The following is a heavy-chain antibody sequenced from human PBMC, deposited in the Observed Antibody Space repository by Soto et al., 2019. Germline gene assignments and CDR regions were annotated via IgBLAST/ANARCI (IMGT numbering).Heavy chain of an antibody. V-gene: IGHV4-39*01. D-gene: IGHD2-8*01. Sequence: PSETLALTCTVSGGSVSSGGYSWGWIRQPPGKGLEWIGIIYYTGSIYYSPSLKSRLTMSVDTSKNQFSLKVSSVTATDTAVYYCARHDLALMVYPTPNYFDDWGQGTLVTVSS. CDR1: GGSVSSGGYS. CDR3: ARHDLALMVYPTPNYFDD. CDR2: IYYTGSI. J-gene: IGHJ4*02.